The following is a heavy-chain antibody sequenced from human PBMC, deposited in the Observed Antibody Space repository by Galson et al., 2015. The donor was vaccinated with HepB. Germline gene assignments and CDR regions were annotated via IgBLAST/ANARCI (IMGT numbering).Heavy chain of an antibody. CDR3: ARHGWRQISGNSGRPLDY. Sequence: SLRLSCAASGFTFGSYAMNWVRQAPGKGLEWVSGISGSGGSTYYAASVKGRYSFSRDNSKNTFYLQMNSLKASDTAMYYCARHGWRQISGNSGRPLDYWGQGTLVTVSS. J-gene: IGHJ4*02. CDR2: ISGSGGST. D-gene: IGHD1-26*01. V-gene: IGHV3-23*01. CDR1: GFTFGSYA.